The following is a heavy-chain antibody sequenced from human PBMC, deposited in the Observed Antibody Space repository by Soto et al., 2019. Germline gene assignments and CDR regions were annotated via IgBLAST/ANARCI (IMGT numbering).Heavy chain of an antibody. CDR1: GYTFTSYD. CDR3: ECASYGDNGAFDL. D-gene: IGHD4-17*01. V-gene: IGHV1-8*01. CDR2: MNPNSGNT. J-gene: IGHJ3*01. Sequence: QVQLLQSGAEVKKPGASVKVSCKASGYTFTSYDINWVRQATGQGLEWMGWMNPNSGNTGYAQKFQGRVTITSNTSVSTAYMDVSSLRSEDPAVYYCECASYGDNGAFDLWGKGTMVTVSS.